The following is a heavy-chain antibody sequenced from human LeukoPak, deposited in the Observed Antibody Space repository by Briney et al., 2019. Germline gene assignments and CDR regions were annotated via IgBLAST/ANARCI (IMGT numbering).Heavy chain of an antibody. Sequence: SETLSLTCTVSGGSISIYYWSWIRQPPGKGLEWIGYIYYSGSTNYNPSLKSRVTISVDTSKNQFSLKLSSVTAADTAVYYCARRGGVAGALDYWGQGTLVTVSS. CDR1: GGSISIYY. CDR3: ARRGGVAGALDY. D-gene: IGHD6-19*01. CDR2: IYYSGST. V-gene: IGHV4-59*08. J-gene: IGHJ4*02.